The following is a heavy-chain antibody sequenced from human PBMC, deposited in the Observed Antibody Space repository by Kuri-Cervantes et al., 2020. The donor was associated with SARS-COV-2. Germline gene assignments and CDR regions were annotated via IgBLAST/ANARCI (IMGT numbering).Heavy chain of an antibody. CDR2: FSTSNGKT. CDR1: IYTSMNYG. CDR3: SKEYGLGTYSPWFDS. J-gene: IGHJ5*01. V-gene: IGHV1-18*01. Sequence: ASVKVSCKAPIYTSMNYGISWVRQAPGQGLEWLAIFSTSNGKTHYARKFQGRVTLTTDTSTRTAYMELRSLRSDDTAVYYCSKEYGLGTYSPWFDSWGQGTLVTDSS. D-gene: IGHD3-10*01.